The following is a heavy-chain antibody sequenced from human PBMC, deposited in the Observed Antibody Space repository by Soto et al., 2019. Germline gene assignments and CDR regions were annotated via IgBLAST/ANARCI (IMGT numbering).Heavy chain of an antibody. D-gene: IGHD2-15*01. Sequence: QITLKESGPTLVKPTQTLTLTCTFSGFSLSSSGAGVVWIRQPPGEALEWLALIYWDDDKRYSPFLKSRLTITKDTSKNQVVLTMTDMDPVDTATYYCAHKGGRGAGMDLWGQGTTVTVSS. CDR2: IYWDDDK. CDR3: AHKGGRGAGMDL. V-gene: IGHV2-5*02. CDR1: GFSLSSSGAG. J-gene: IGHJ6*02.